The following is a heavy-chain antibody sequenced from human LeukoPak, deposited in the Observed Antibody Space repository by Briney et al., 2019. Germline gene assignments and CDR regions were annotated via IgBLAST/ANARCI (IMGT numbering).Heavy chain of an antibody. CDR3: ASCSSSWLCPDL. J-gene: IGHJ4*02. D-gene: IGHD6-13*01. CDR2: INHSGST. CDR1: GGSFSGYY. V-gene: IGHV4-34*01. Sequence: PSETLSLTCAVYGGSFSGYYWSWIRQPPGKGLEWIGEINHSGSTNYNPSLKSRVTISVDASKNQLSLKLSSVTAADTAVYYCASCSSSWLCPDLWGQGTLVTVSS.